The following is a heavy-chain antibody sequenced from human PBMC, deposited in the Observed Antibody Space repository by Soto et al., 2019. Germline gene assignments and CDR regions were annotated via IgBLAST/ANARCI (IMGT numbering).Heavy chain of an antibody. CDR3: AKDSLPEIHCKAGTCYYFVD. D-gene: IGHD2-15*01. CDR1: GFTFSAYA. J-gene: IGHJ4*02. Sequence: EVQLLESGGGLVQPGGSLRLSCATSGFTFSAYAMTWVRQAPGKGLEWVSTVSASGGTTYYADSVKGRFAISRDESNNTLSLQMNSLKAVDTGVYYCAKDSLPEIHCKAGTCYYFVDWGQGTPVTVSS. V-gene: IGHV3-23*01. CDR2: VSASGGTT.